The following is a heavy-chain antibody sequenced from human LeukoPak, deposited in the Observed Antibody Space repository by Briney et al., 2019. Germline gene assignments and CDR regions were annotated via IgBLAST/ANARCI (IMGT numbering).Heavy chain of an antibody. CDR1: GFTFSSYG. CDR3: ARGGSPGRYCSSTSCYTGGYYFDY. D-gene: IGHD2-2*02. J-gene: IGHJ4*02. V-gene: IGHV3-30*03. Sequence: PGRSLRLSCAASGFTFSSYGMHWVRQAPGKGLEWVAVISYDGSNKYYADSVKGRFTISRDNSKNTLYLQMNSLRAEDTAVYYCARGGSPGRYCSSTSCYTGGYYFDYWGQGTLVTVSS. CDR2: ISYDGSNK.